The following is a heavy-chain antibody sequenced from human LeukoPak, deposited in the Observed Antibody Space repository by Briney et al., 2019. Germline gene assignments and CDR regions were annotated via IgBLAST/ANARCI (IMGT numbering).Heavy chain of an antibody. V-gene: IGHV1-18*01. D-gene: IGHD2-2*01. Sequence: ASVKVSCKASGYTLTSYGISWVRQAPGQGLEWMGWISAYNGNTNYAQKLQGRVTMTTDTSTSTAYMELRSLRSDDTAVYYCARDIVVVPAAERGNYYYYYGMDVWGQGTTVTVSS. CDR2: ISAYNGNT. CDR3: ARDIVVVPAAERGNYYYYYGMDV. J-gene: IGHJ6*02. CDR1: GYTLTSYG.